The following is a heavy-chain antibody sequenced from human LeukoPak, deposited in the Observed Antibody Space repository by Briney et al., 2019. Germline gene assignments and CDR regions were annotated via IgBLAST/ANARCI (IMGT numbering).Heavy chain of an antibody. CDR3: AKGLTGAPIPHSSSSAGDAFDI. D-gene: IGHD6-6*01. V-gene: IGHV3-30*02. Sequence: PGGSLRLSCAASGFTFSSYGMHWVRQAPGKGLEWVAFIRYDGSNKYYADSVKGRFTISRDNSKNTLYLQMNSLRAEDTAVYYCAKGLTGAPIPHSSSSAGDAFDIWGQGTMVTVSS. J-gene: IGHJ3*02. CDR2: IRYDGSNK. CDR1: GFTFSSYG.